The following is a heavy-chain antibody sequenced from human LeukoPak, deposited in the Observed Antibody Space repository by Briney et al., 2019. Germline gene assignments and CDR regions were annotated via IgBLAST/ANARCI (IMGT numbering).Heavy chain of an antibody. CDR3: VRDNDWNYRWNYDFWSGYYPLFDY. J-gene: IGHJ4*02. V-gene: IGHV1-8*01. CDR1: GYTFTSYD. CDR2: MNPNSGNT. Sequence: ASVKVSCKASGYTFTSYDINWVRQATGQGLEWMGWMNPNSGNTGYAQKFQGRVTMTRNTSISTAYMELSSLRSEDTAVYYCVRDNDWNYRWNYDFWSGYYPLFDYWGQGTLVTVSS. D-gene: IGHD3-3*01.